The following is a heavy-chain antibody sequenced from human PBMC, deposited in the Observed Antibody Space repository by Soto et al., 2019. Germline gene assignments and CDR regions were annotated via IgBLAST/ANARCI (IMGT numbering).Heavy chain of an antibody. Sequence: PGGSLRLSCAASGFTFSSYAMSWVRQAPGKGLEWVSAISGSGGSTYYADSVKGRFTISRDDSKNTLYLQMNSLKTEDTAVYYCTTVSSSWEHTDYWGQGTLGTVSS. CDR3: TTVSSSWEHTDY. V-gene: IGHV3-23*01. D-gene: IGHD6-13*01. CDR2: ISGSGGST. J-gene: IGHJ4*02. CDR1: GFTFSSYA.